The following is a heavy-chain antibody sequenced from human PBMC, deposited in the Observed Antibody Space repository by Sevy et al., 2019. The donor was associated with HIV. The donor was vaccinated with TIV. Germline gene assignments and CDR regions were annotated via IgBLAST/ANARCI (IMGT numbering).Heavy chain of an antibody. D-gene: IGHD5-18*01. CDR3: AREKVDTSMIFVEYYGMDV. V-gene: IGHV3-7*03. Sequence: GGSLRLSCAASGFAISTYWVTWVRQAPGKGLEWVANIKQDGSVKKYLDSVRGRFTISRDNAKNSVYLEMNSLRAEDTAVYYCAREKVDTSMIFVEYYGMDVWGQGTTVTVSS. CDR2: IKQDGSVK. CDR1: GFAISTYW. J-gene: IGHJ6*02.